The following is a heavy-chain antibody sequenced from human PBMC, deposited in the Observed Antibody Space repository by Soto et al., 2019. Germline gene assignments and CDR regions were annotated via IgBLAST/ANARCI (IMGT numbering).Heavy chain of an antibody. CDR1: GGSVSSGGYY. CDR3: ALRALPQCINGVCYKDGFWDY. V-gene: IGHV4-31*03. CDR2: IYYSGTT. D-gene: IGHD2-8*01. J-gene: IGHJ4*02. Sequence: QVQLQESGPGLVKPSQTLSLTCTVSGGSVSSGGYYWSWIRQHPGTVLEWIGYIYYSGTTYFNPSLKSRASISLDTSKNEFSLKLTSVTAADTAVYYCALRALPQCINGVCYKDGFWDYWGQGALVTVSS.